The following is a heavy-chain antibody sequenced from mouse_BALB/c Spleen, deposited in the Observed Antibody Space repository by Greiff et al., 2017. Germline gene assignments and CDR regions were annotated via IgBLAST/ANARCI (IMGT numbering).Heavy chain of an antibody. J-gene: IGHJ2*01. CDR2: ISSGSSTI. CDR3: ARRTGTGYFDY. Sequence: EVKLQESGGGLVQPGGSRKLSCAASGFTFSSFGMHWVRQAPEKGLEWVAYISSGSSTIYYADTVKGRFTISRDNPKNTLFLQMTSLRSEDTAMYYCARRTGTGYFDYWGQGTTLTVSS. D-gene: IGHD4-1*01. V-gene: IGHV5-17*02. CDR1: GFTFSSFG.